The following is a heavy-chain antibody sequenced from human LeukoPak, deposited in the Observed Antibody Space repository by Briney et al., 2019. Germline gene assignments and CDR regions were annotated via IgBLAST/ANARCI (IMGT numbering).Heavy chain of an antibody. J-gene: IGHJ4*02. Sequence: SETLSLTCTVSGGSISSYYWGWIRQPPGKGLEWIGSIYYSGSTYYNPSLKSRVTISVDTSKNQFSLKLSSVTAADTALYYCARTLSSGWYQTIFDYWGQGTLVTVSS. CDR2: IYYSGST. CDR3: ARTLSSGWYQTIFDY. V-gene: IGHV4-39*01. CDR1: GGSISSYY. D-gene: IGHD6-19*01.